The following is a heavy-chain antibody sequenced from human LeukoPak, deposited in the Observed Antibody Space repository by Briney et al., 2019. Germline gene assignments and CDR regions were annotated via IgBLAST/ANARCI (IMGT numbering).Heavy chain of an antibody. D-gene: IGHD3-10*01. CDR2: ISYDGSNK. Sequence: GGPLRLSCAASGFTFSSYGMHWVRQAPGKGLEWVAVISYDGSNKYYADSVKGRFTISRDNSKNTLYLQMNSLRAEDTAVYYCAKDRSVLLWFGEFPDYWGQGTLVTVSS. CDR3: AKDRSVLLWFGEFPDY. CDR1: GFTFSSYG. J-gene: IGHJ4*02. V-gene: IGHV3-30*18.